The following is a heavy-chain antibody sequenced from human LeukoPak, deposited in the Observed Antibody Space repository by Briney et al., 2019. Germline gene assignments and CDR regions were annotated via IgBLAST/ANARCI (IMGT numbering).Heavy chain of an antibody. CDR1: GFTFSSYW. D-gene: IGHD4-23*01. V-gene: IGHV3-7*01. CDR3: ARGDYGGNRNGAFDI. J-gene: IGHJ3*02. Sequence: TGGSLRLSCAASGFTFSSYWMSWVRQAPGKGLEWVANIKQDGSEKYYVDSVKGRFTISRDNAKNSLYLQMNSLRAEDTAVYYCARGDYGGNRNGAFDIWGQGTMVTVSS. CDR2: IKQDGSEK.